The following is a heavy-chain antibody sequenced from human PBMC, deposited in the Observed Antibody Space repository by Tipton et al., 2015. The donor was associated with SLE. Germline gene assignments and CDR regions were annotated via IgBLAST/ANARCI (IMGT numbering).Heavy chain of an antibody. CDR3: ATGSSMIVVVGVDY. Sequence: SLRLSCAASGLMFSTYAMTWVRQAPGKGLEWVSTISGSGGSTDYADSVKGRFTISRDNSKNTVYLQMNSLRAEDTAVYYCATGSSMIVVVGVDYWGQGTLVTVSS. CDR1: GLMFSTYA. D-gene: IGHD3-22*01. J-gene: IGHJ4*02. CDR2: ISGSGGST. V-gene: IGHV3-23*01.